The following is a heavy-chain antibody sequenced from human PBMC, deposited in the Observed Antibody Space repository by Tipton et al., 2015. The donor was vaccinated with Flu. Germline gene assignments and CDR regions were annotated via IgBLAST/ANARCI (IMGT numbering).Heavy chain of an antibody. CDR2: IYTGGST. Sequence: AVSGFSINNNYMSWVRQAPGKGLEWVSVIYTGGSTYYAGSVRGRFTISRDNSKNTLYLQMNSLRAEDTAVYHCVRVTLGGVPYYFDYWGQGTLVTVSS. V-gene: IGHV3-66*02. D-gene: IGHD2-2*01. J-gene: IGHJ4*02. CDR1: GFSINNNY. CDR3: VRVTLGGVPYYFDY.